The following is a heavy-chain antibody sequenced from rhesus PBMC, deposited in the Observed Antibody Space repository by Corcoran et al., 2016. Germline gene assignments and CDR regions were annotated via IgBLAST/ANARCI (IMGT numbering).Heavy chain of an antibody. V-gene: IGHV4-169*01. Sequence: QLQLQESGPGLVKPSATLSVTCAVSGGSLSSSYWSWIRQAPGKGLEWIGYIYGSGISTNYNPALKSLVTLAVDTSKNQLSLKPSSVTTADTAVYYCARGYYYYGLDSCGQGVVVTVSS. CDR2: IYGSGIST. CDR3: ARGYYYYGLDS. CDR1: GGSLSSSY. D-gene: IGHD3-9*01. J-gene: IGHJ6*01.